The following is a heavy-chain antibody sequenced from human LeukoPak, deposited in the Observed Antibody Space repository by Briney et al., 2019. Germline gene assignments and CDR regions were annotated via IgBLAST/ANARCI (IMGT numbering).Heavy chain of an antibody. D-gene: IGHD3-22*01. J-gene: IGHJ4*02. Sequence: PGGSLRLSCAASGFTFSSYAVHWVRQAPGKGLEWVAVISCDGSHKYYADSVKGRFTISRDNSQNTLYLQMNSLRAEDTAVYYCARAESGYYDSCISDWGQGALVTVSS. CDR3: ARAESGYYDSCISD. CDR1: GFTFSSYA. V-gene: IGHV3-30-3*01. CDR2: ISCDGSHK.